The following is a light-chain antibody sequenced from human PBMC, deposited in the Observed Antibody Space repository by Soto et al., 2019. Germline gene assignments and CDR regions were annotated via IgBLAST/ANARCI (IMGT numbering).Light chain of an antibody. CDR2: DVS. J-gene: IGLJ2*01. CDR1: SSDVGGYNY. V-gene: IGLV2-14*01. CDR3: SSYTSSSTYVV. Sequence: QSVLTQPASVSGSPGQSITISCTGTSSDVGGYNYVSWYQQHPGKAPKLMIYDVSNRPSGVSNRFSGSKSGNTASLTISGLQAEDEADYYCSSYTSSSTYVVFGGGIQLTVL.